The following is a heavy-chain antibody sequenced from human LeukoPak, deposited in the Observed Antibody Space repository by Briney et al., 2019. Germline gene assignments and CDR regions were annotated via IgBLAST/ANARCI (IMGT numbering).Heavy chain of an antibody. D-gene: IGHD1-26*01. CDR1: GGSFSGYY. V-gene: IGHV4-34*01. J-gene: IGHJ4*02. CDR3: ARDMRAIWELPEAYFDY. CDR2: IYYSGST. Sequence: SETLSLTCAVYGGSFSGYYWGWIRQPPGKGLEWIGSIYYSGSTYYNPSLRSRVTISVDTSKNQFSLKLSSVTAADTAVYYCARDMRAIWELPEAYFDYWGQGTLVTVSS.